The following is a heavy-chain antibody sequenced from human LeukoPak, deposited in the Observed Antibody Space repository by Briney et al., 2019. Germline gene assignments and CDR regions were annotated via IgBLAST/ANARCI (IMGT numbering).Heavy chain of an antibody. J-gene: IGHJ4*02. D-gene: IGHD3-3*01. V-gene: IGHV4-59*13. CDR3: ARDGITIFGVVTYDY. CDR2: FYYCWST. Sequence: SETLSLMCSVSGDSISRYYGIWLRHPTGKGLEGLGYFYYCWSTIYNPSLKRRVTISVDTSKNQFSLTLTSVTAADTAVYYCARDGITIFGVVTYDYWGQGTLVTVSS. CDR1: GDSISRYY.